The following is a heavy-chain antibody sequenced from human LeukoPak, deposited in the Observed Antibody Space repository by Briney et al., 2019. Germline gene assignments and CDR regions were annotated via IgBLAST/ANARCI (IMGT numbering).Heavy chain of an antibody. Sequence: PSETLSLTCTVSGDSINSGQFCWSWIRQPPGKGLEWIGYIYHRGITNYNPSLKSRVSMSVDTSKSQLSLKLKSVTAADTAVYYCARGLGPAYWGQGTLVTVSS. D-gene: IGHD3/OR15-3a*01. V-gene: IGHV4-30-4*08. CDR1: GDSINSGQFC. CDR2: IYHRGIT. J-gene: IGHJ4*02. CDR3: ARGLGPAY.